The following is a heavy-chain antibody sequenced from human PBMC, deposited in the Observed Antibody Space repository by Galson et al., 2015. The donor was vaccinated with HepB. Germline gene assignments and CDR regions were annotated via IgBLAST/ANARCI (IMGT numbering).Heavy chain of an antibody. D-gene: IGHD3-3*01. J-gene: IGHJ4*02. CDR2: INQDGRDK. CDR1: GFTFSTYW. Sequence: SLRLSCAASGFTFSTYWMTWVRQAPGKELEWVANINQDGRDKYHVDSVKGRFTISRDNANNSLYLQMNNLRADDTAMYYCVRDLYPGPFWSGYYDWGQGTLVTVSS. CDR3: VRDLYPGPFWSGYYD. V-gene: IGHV3-7*01.